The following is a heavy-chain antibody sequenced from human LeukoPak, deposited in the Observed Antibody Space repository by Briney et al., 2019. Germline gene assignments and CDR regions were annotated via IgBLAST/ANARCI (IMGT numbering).Heavy chain of an antibody. CDR3: AREIYCSSTSCYTGRYYYYMDV. CDR1: GFTFSSYS. D-gene: IGHD2-2*02. Sequence: GGSLRLSCAASGFTFSSYSMNWVRQAPGKGLEWVSSISSSTSYIYYADSVKGRFTISRDNAKNSLYLQMNSLRAEDTAVYYCAREIYCSSTSCYTGRYYYYMDVWGKGTTVTVSS. J-gene: IGHJ6*03. CDR2: ISSSTSYI. V-gene: IGHV3-21*01.